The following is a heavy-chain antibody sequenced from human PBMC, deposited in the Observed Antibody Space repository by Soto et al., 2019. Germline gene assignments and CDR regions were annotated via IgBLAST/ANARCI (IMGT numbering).Heavy chain of an antibody. D-gene: IGHD2-15*01. CDR3: ARRVVVLTSDWFDP. V-gene: IGHV1-18*01. CDR2: ISVYNGNT. CDR1: GYTFVNYD. Sequence: QVQLVQSGAEVKKPGASVKVSCKASGYTFVNYDISWVRQAPGQGLEWMGWISVYNGNTNYAQKVQGRVTMTTDTSTSTAYMELGSLRSDDTAVYYCARRVVVLTSDWFDPWGQGTLVTVSS. J-gene: IGHJ5*02.